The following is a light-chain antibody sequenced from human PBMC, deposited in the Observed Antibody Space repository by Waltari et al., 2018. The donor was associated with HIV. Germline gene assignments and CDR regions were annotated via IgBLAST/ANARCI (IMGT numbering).Light chain of an antibody. CDR2: ANN. V-gene: IGLV1-40*01. CDR1: GSNIGAGYG. Sequence: QSVLTQPPSVSGAPGQRVTISCTGSGSNIGAGYGVPWYQQLPGTAPKLLIYANNNRASGVPDLFAGSKFGPSASLAITGLQAEDEANYYCQSYDSGLSGSVFGGGTKLTVL. J-gene: IGLJ2*01. CDR3: QSYDSGLSGSV.